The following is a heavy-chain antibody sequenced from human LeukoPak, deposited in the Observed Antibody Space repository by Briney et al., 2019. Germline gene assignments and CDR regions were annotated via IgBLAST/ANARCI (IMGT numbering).Heavy chain of an antibody. CDR2: ISYDGSNK. Sequence: PGRSLRLSCAASGFTFSSYAMHWVRQAPGKGLEWVAVISYDGSNKYYADSVKGRFTISRDNAKNSLYLQLNSLRAEDTAVYYCARANWNGCLDYWGQGTLVTVSS. CDR3: ARANWNGCLDY. V-gene: IGHV3-30-3*01. CDR1: GFTFSSYA. J-gene: IGHJ4*02. D-gene: IGHD1-1*01.